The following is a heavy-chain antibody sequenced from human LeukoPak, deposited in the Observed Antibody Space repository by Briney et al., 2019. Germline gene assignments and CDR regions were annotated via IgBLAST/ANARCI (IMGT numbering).Heavy chain of an antibody. Sequence: GGSLRLSCAASGFTVSSNYMSWVRQAPGKGLEWVLVIYSGGSTYYADSVKGRFTISRDNSKNTLYLQMNSLRAEDTAVYYCARLYDSSGYLFDYWGQGTLVTVSS. CDR1: GFTVSSNY. CDR3: ARLYDSSGYLFDY. J-gene: IGHJ4*02. D-gene: IGHD3-22*01. CDR2: IYSGGST. V-gene: IGHV3-53*01.